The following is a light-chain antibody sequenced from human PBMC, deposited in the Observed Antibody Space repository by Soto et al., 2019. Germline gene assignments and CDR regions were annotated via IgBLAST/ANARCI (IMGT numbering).Light chain of an antibody. J-gene: IGKJ1*01. CDR1: QSVSSNY. V-gene: IGKV3-20*01. CDR3: HHYGRSPGT. Sequence: EIVLTQSPGTLSLSPGERATLSFRASQSVSSNYLAWYQQKPGQAPRLLIYRTSNRATGIPDRFSGSGSGTDFTLTISRLQPEDFAVYYCHHYGRSPGTFGQGTKVDI. CDR2: RTS.